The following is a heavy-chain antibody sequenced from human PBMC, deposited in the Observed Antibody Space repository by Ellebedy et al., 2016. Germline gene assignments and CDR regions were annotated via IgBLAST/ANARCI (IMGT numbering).Heavy chain of an antibody. CDR2: VNPSGNT. CDR3: GRGGVMSRIRH. Sequence: GSLRLSCTVSGAPVSGYYWSWVRQAPGKGLEWIGEVNPSGNTDYNPSLRSRVTISTDPSKNQIPLIMDSVTAADTAVYYCGRGGVMSRIRHWGQGTLVTVSS. D-gene: IGHD3-16*01. V-gene: IGHV4-34*01. CDR1: GAPVSGYY. J-gene: IGHJ1*01.